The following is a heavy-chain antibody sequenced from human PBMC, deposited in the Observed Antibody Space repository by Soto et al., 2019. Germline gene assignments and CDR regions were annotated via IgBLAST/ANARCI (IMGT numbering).Heavy chain of an antibody. D-gene: IGHD1-7*01. CDR3: ARRILTGTTNYYYYGMDV. J-gene: IGHJ6*02. V-gene: IGHV4-34*01. Sequence: TSETLSLTCAVYGGSFSWHYWSWSRQPPGTGLEWVGEINHSGSTNYNPYLKRRVTISVDRSKNQFSLKLRSVTAADTTVYYCARRILTGTTNYYYYGMDVWDRGTTVTVSS. CDR1: GGSFSWHY. CDR2: INHSGST.